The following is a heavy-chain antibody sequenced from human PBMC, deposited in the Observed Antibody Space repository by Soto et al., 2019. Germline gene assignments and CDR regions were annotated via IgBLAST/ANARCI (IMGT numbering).Heavy chain of an antibody. V-gene: IGHV3-53*04. J-gene: IGHJ3*02. D-gene: IGHD2-21*02. CDR2: IYSGGST. CDR3: AREPSEGDHDAFDI. Sequence: GGSLRLSCAASGFTVSSNYMSWVRQAPGKGLEWVSVIYSGGSTYYADSVKGRFTISRHNSKNTLYLQMNSLRAEDTAVYYCAREPSEGDHDAFDIWGQGTMVTVSS. CDR1: GFTVSSNY.